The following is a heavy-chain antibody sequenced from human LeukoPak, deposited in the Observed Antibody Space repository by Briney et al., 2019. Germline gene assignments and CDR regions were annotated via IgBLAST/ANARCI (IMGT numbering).Heavy chain of an antibody. D-gene: IGHD3-22*01. Sequence: SETLSLTCTVSGGPIYSYYWSWIRQTAGKGREWMGRLYPGVSTNYNPSLKSRVTMSVDTSKNQFALKLSAVTAADTAVYYSTGYSPGHYMDVWGKGTTVTVSS. CDR1: GGPIYSYY. V-gene: IGHV4-4*07. CDR3: TGYSPGHYMDV. CDR2: LYPGVST. J-gene: IGHJ6*03.